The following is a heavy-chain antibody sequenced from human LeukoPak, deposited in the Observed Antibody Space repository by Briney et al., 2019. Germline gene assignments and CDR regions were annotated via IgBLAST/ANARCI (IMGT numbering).Heavy chain of an antibody. J-gene: IGHJ4*02. CDR3: ARDRLTSGSYFFDY. V-gene: IGHV3-48*01. CDR2: ISGRSSTI. CDR1: AFTFSDYS. D-gene: IGHD1-26*01. Sequence: GGSLRLSCAASAFTFSDYSMNWVRQAPGKGLEWISYISGRSSTIYYADSVRGRFTISGDNAKNSMYLQMNSLRAEDTAVYYCARDRLTSGSYFFDYWGQGTLVTVSS.